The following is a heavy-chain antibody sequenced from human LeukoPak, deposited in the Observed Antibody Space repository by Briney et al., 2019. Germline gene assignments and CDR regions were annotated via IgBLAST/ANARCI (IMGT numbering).Heavy chain of an antibody. J-gene: IGHJ4*02. Sequence: GGSLRLSCAASGFTFSSYAMSWVRQAPGKGLEWVSCISGSDTSTYYADSVKGRFTISRDNSKNTLYLQMNSLRAEDTAVYYCAKGWDYGDYVDLDYWGQGTLVTASS. V-gene: IGHV3-23*01. CDR3: AKGWDYGDYVDLDY. CDR2: ISGSDTST. CDR1: GFTFSSYA. D-gene: IGHD4-17*01.